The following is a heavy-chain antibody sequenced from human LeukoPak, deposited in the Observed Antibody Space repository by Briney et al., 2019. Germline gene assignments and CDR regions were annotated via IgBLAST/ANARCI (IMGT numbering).Heavy chain of an antibody. V-gene: IGHV1-2*02. D-gene: IGHD5-18*01. CDR2: INPNSGGT. CDR1: GYTFTGYY. CDR3: ARDSGYSYGLSY. J-gene: IGHJ4*02. Sequence: ASVKVSCKASGYTFTGYYMHWVRQAPGQGLEWMGWINPNSGGTNYAQKFQGRVTMTRDTSISTAYMELSRLRSDDTAVYYCARDSGYSYGLSYWGQGTLVTVSS.